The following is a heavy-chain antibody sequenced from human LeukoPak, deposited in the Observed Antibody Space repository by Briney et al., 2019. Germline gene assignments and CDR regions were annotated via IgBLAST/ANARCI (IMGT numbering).Heavy chain of an antibody. J-gene: IGHJ3*01. CDR1: GFNFSSYA. V-gene: IGHV3-30*10. Sequence: GGSLRLSCAASGFNFSSYAMHWVRQAPGEGLDWVAVISDGGDDKFYTDSVKGRFSISRDNSKNTLYLQMNSLRAEDTAAYHCASDLDYGDIDDSFDVWGQGTMVTVSS. D-gene: IGHD4-17*01. CDR3: ASDLDYGDIDDSFDV. CDR2: ISDGGDDK.